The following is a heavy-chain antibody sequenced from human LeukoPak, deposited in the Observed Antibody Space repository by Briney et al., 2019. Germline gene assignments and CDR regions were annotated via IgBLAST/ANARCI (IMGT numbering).Heavy chain of an antibody. CDR2: INSSGSTI. CDR1: GFTFSSYE. Sequence: PGGSLRLSCAASGFTFSSYEMNWVRQAPGKGLEWVSYINSSGSTIYYAVSVKGRFTISRDNAKSSLYLQMNSLRAEDTAVYYCAELGITMIGGVWGKGATVTISS. CDR3: AELGITMIGGV. V-gene: IGHV3-48*03. J-gene: IGHJ6*04. D-gene: IGHD3-10*02.